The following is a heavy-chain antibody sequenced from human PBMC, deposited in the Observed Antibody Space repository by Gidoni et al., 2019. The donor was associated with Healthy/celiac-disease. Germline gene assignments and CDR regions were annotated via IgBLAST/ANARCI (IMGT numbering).Heavy chain of an antibody. CDR3: ASGVRGYYDSSGYYWAFDY. Sequence: QVQLVQSGAEVKKPGSSVKVSCKASGGTFSSYTISWVRQAPGQGLEWMGRIIPILGIANYAQKFQGRVTITADKSTSTAYMELSSLRSEDTAVYYCASGVRGYYDSSGYYWAFDYWGQGTLVTVSS. CDR1: GGTFSSYT. V-gene: IGHV1-69*02. CDR2: IIPILGIA. J-gene: IGHJ4*02. D-gene: IGHD3-22*01.